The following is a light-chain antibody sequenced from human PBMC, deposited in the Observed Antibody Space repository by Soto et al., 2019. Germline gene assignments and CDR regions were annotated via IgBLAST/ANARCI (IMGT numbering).Light chain of an antibody. Sequence: QSALTQPASVSGSPGQSITISCTGTNSDVGGYNHVSWYQHHPGKAPKLMIYHVTYRPSGVSNRYSGSKSGNSASLTISGLQADDEADYYCCSLTTSHTYVFGSGTKVTVL. CDR2: HVT. CDR3: CSLTTSHTYV. J-gene: IGLJ1*01. V-gene: IGLV2-14*03. CDR1: NSDVGGYNH.